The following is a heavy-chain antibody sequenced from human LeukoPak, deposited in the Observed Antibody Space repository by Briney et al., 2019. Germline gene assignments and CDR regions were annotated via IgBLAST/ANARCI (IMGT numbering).Heavy chain of an antibody. V-gene: IGHV3-73*01. D-gene: IGHD1-26*01. CDR2: IRGKANSYAT. CDR3: TRLDSGSYKYYCYMDV. Sequence: GGSLRLSCAASGFTFSGSAMHWVRQASGKGLEWVGRIRGKANSYATAYAASVKGRFTISRDDSKNTVYLQMNSLKTEDTAVYYCTRLDSGSYKYYCYMDVWGKGTTVTVSS. CDR1: GFTFSGSA. J-gene: IGHJ6*03.